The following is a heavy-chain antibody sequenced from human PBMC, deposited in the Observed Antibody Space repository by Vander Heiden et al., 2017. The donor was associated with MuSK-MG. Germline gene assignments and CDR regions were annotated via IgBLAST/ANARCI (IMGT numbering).Heavy chain of an antibody. V-gene: IGHV1-2*02. CDR3: ARADIETYTSLDN. D-gene: IGHD2-15*01. Sequence: QVQLVQSGAEMKKPGASVKVSCKASGYTFTDYFIHWVRQAPGQGLEWMGWVNPNSGGPKYAQNFQGRVTTTRDTSTNTVDMELTRLSSDDTAGYYCARADIETYTSLDNWGQGTLVTVAS. CDR2: VNPNSGGP. J-gene: IGHJ4*02. CDR1: GYTFTDYF.